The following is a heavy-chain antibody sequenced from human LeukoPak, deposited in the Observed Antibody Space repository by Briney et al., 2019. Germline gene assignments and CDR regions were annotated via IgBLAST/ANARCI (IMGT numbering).Heavy chain of an antibody. V-gene: IGHV3-23*01. CDR3: AKDLLIYDYVSPLDY. J-gene: IGHJ4*02. Sequence: GGSLRLYCAASGFTFSSYAMSWVRQAPGKGLEWVSAISGSGGSTYYADSVKGRFTISRDNSKNTLYLQMNSLRAEDTAVYYCAKDLLIYDYVSPLDYWGQGTLVTVSS. D-gene: IGHD3-16*01. CDR1: GFTFSSYA. CDR2: ISGSGGST.